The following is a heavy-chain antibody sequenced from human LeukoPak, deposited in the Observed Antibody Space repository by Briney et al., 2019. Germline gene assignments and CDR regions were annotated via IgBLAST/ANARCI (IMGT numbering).Heavy chain of an antibody. CDR3: ARPQWLVEGHWFDP. J-gene: IGHJ5*02. D-gene: IGHD6-19*01. CDR1: GGSISSYY. CDR2: IYTSGST. V-gene: IGHV4-4*09. Sequence: PSETLSLTCTVSGGSISSYYWSWIRQPPGKGLEWIGYIYTSGSTNYNPSLKSRVTISVDTSKNQFSLKLSSVTAADTAVYYCARPQWLVEGHWFDPWGQGTLVTVSS.